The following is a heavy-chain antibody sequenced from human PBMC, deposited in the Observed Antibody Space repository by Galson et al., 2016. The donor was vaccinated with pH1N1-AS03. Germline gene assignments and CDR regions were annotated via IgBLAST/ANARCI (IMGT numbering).Heavy chain of an antibody. V-gene: IGHV4-4*07. CDR2: MDSSGRK. CDR1: GGSISGNF. J-gene: IGHJ4*02. Sequence: TLSLTCSVSGGSISGNFWTGIRQPAGEGLEWIGRMDSSGRKNYNSSLESRVTLSVDTSKNQFSLRLTSVTAADTAVYYCARESSGLGRGLDYWGQGTLVVVSS. CDR3: ARESSGLGRGLDY. D-gene: IGHD3-10*01.